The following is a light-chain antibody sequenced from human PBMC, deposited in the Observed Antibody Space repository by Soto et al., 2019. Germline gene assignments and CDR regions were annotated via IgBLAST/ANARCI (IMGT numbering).Light chain of an antibody. Sequence: EVVVAQSPATLSVSPGERATLSCRASQSVRSHLAWYQQKPGQAPRLLIYGVSTRATGIPARFSGGGSGTEFTLTISSLQSEDIAVYYCQQDDNWPQVTFGQGTKVEIK. CDR1: QSVRSH. V-gene: IGKV3-15*01. CDR3: QQDDNWPQVT. J-gene: IGKJ1*01. CDR2: GVS.